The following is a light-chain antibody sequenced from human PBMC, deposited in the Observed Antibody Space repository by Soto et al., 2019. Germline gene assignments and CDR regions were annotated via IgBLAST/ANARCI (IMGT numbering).Light chain of an antibody. CDR1: SFNIGSNS. Sequence: QSVLTQPPSASGAPGQRVTISCSGTSFNIGSNSVSWYQQLPGTAPKVLLYSSHQRPSGVPDRCSGSKSGTSASLAISGLQSEDEADYYCATWDDSLNGDVVFGGGTKLTVL. CDR2: SSH. CDR3: ATWDDSLNGDVV. V-gene: IGLV1-44*01. J-gene: IGLJ2*01.